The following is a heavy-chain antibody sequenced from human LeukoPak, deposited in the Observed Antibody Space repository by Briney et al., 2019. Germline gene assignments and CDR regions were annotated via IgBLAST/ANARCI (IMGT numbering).Heavy chain of an antibody. D-gene: IGHD3-9*01. CDR3: ARGGLRYFDWLFPFDY. CDR1: GGSISSSSYY. CDR2: IYYSGST. J-gene: IGHJ4*02. V-gene: IGHV4-39*07. Sequence: SETLSLTCTVSGGSISSSSYYWGWIRQPPGKGLEWIGSIYYSGSTYYNPSLKSRVTISVDTSKNQFSLKLSSVTAADTAVYYCARGGLRYFDWLFPFDYWGQGTLVTVSS.